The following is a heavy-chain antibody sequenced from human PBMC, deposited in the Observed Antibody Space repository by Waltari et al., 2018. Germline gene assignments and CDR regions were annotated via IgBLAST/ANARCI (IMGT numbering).Heavy chain of an antibody. CDR1: GYSFATYW. Sequence: EVQLVQSGAEVKKPGESLKISCQTSGYSFATYWIGWVRQMPGRGLELVGIIYPLDSDTRYSPAFQGQVTISVDKSISTAYLQWTSLKASDSAIYYCARPLGTADLGYWGQGTLVTVSS. CDR2: IYPLDSDT. D-gene: IGHD1-7*01. J-gene: IGHJ4*02. V-gene: IGHV5-51*01. CDR3: ARPLGTADLGY.